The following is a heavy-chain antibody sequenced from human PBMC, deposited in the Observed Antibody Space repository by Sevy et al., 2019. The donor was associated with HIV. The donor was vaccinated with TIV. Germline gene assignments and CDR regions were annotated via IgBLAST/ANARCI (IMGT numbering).Heavy chain of an antibody. D-gene: IGHD2-2*01. CDR1: GGTFSKYA. CDR3: ARDRGFSSTSEYGMDV. V-gene: IGHV1-69*13. J-gene: IGHJ6*02. CDR2: IIPIFGTA. Sequence: ASVKVSCKASGGTFSKYAITWVRQAPGQGLEWMGGIIPIFGTANYAQKVQGRVTITADESTSTAYMELSSLRSEDTAVYYCARDRGFSSTSEYGMDVWGQGTTVTVSS.